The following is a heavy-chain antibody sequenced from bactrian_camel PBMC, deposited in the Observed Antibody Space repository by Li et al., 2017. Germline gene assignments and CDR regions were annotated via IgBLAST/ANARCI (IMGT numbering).Heavy chain of an antibody. CDR2: VDPFHDAT. D-gene: IGHD3*01. J-gene: IGHJ6*01. CDR1: GSTYSKNYC. V-gene: IGHV3S68*01. CDR3: AVSVGNCDMSLRKEYFRF. Sequence: HVQLVESGGGSVQAGGSLRLSCAASGSTYSKNYCLGWVRQTAGKEREWVASVDPFHDATNYADFVKGRFTISRDSAKKTLYLRMNNVKLEDTAVYYCAVSVGNCDMSLRKEYFRFWGQGTQVTVS.